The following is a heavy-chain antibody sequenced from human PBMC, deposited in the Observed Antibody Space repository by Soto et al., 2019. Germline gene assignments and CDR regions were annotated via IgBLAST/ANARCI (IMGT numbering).Heavy chain of an antibody. Sequence: ASVKVSCKASGYTFSSYAMHWVRQAPGQRLEWMGWINAGYGNTKCSQKFQDRVTITADESASTAYMELTSLRSEDTAVYYCARGGGTRGAFDIWGQGTMVTVSS. CDR1: GYTFSSYA. V-gene: IGHV1-3*01. D-gene: IGHD1-26*01. J-gene: IGHJ3*02. CDR2: INAGYGNT. CDR3: ARGGGTRGAFDI.